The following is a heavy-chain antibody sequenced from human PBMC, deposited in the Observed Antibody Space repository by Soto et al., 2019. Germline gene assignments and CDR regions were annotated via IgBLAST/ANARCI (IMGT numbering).Heavy chain of an antibody. J-gene: IGHJ4*02. CDR1: CYTFTTYG. CDR2: ISAYSGKT. Sequence: QVQLVQSGGEVQKPGASVKVSCKTSCYTFTTYGISWVRQAPGQGLEWVGWISAYSGKTHYAQKFQGKVTMTTDTSTNTAYLELRSLRSDDTAVYYCARDPYLGDHQYWGQGTLVTVSS. D-gene: IGHD3-16*01. CDR3: ARDPYLGDHQY. V-gene: IGHV1-18*01.